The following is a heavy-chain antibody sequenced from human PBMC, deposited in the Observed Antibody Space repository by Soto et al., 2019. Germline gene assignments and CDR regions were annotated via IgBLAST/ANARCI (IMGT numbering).Heavy chain of an antibody. CDR3: AKSMVRGVITYFDY. CDR1: GFTFSSYA. Sequence: PGGSLRLSCAASGFTFSSYAMSWVRQAPGKGLEWVSAISGSGGSTYYADSVKGRFTISRDNSKNTLYPQMNSLRAEDTAVYYCAKSMVRGVITYFDYWGQGTLVTVSS. V-gene: IGHV3-23*01. D-gene: IGHD3-10*01. CDR2: ISGSGGST. J-gene: IGHJ4*02.